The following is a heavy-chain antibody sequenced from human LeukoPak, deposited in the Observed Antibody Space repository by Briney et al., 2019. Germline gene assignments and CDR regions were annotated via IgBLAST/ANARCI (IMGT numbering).Heavy chain of an antibody. CDR2: ISANGVHT. CDR3: AETRYNWNLSVIEY. V-gene: IGHV3-23*01. D-gene: IGHD1-7*01. Sequence: GGSLRLSCAASGFTFTSYAMSWVRQAPGKGLEWVSTISANGVHTYYADSVKGRFTISRDNSKNTVYLQMNSLRAEDTAIYYCAETRYNWNLSVIEYWGQGTLVTVSS. J-gene: IGHJ4*02. CDR1: GFTFTSYA.